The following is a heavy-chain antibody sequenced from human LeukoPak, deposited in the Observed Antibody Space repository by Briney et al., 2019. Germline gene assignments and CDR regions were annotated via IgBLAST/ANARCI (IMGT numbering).Heavy chain of an antibody. J-gene: IGHJ6*02. CDR2: FYTSGST. D-gene: IGHD5-12*01. V-gene: IGHV4-4*07. CDR3: ARSNPRATGFGGMDV. CDR1: GGSISSYY. Sequence: SETLSLTCTVSGGSISSYYWNWIRQSAGKGLDWIGRFYTSGSTSYNPSLRSRVTMSVDTSKNQFSLKLTSVTAADTAVYYCARSNPRATGFGGMDVWGQGTTVTVSS.